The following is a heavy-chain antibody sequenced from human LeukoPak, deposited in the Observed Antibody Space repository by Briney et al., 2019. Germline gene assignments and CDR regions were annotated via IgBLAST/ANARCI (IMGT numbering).Heavy chain of an antibody. CDR2: ISWNSGSI. CDR3: AKDPNYDFWSGYYNGGFDY. J-gene: IGHJ4*02. CDR1: GFTFDDYA. V-gene: IGHV3-9*01. D-gene: IGHD3-3*01. Sequence: GRSLRLSCAASGFTFDDYAMHWVRQAPGKGLEWVSGISWNSGSIGYADSVKGRFTISRDNAKNSLYLHMNSLRAEDTALYYCAKDPNYDFWSGYYNGGFDYRGQGTLVTVSS.